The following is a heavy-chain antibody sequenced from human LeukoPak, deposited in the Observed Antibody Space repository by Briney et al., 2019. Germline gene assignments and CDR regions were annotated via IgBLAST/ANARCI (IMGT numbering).Heavy chain of an antibody. CDR3: ARAFLTYYYDSSGYYYFDY. D-gene: IGHD3-22*01. CDR1: GGSISSGDYY. Sequence: PSETLSLTCTVSGGSISSGDYYWSWIRQPPGQGLEWIGYIYYSGSTYYNPSLKSRVTISVDTSKNQFSLKLSSVTAADTAVYYCARAFLTYYYDSSGYYYFDYWGQGTLVTVSS. V-gene: IGHV4-30-4*01. CDR2: IYYSGST. J-gene: IGHJ4*02.